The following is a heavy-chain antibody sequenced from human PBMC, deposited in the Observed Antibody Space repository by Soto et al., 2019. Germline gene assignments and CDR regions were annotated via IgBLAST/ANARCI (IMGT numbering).Heavy chain of an antibody. D-gene: IGHD3-10*01. Sequence: QVQLVQSGAEVKKPGSSVKVSCKAAGGTFSSYPITWVRQAPGQGLEWMGGIIPIFGTANYAQKVQGRVTSTEDKSTSKAYMELSRLRSEDTYVYYCARECGSGRYRYDAMDVWGQGTTVTVSS. CDR1: GGTFSSYP. J-gene: IGHJ6*02. CDR2: IIPIFGTA. V-gene: IGHV1-69*14. CDR3: ARECGSGRYRYDAMDV.